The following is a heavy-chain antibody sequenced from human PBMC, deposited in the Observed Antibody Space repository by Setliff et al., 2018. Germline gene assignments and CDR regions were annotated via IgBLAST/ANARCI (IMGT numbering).Heavy chain of an antibody. V-gene: IGHV1-69*02. D-gene: IGHD5-18*01. J-gene: IGHJ2*01. CDR1: GYSFTSFS. CDR3: ATIYGYNSLDWYSDL. Sequence: SVKVSCKASGYSFTSFSINWVRQAPGQGFEWTGRIIPMFEKTNYAQKFQGRVTITADQSTSTAYMELSSLRSEDTAVYYCATIYGYNSLDWYSDLWGRGTLVTVSS. CDR2: IIPMFEKT.